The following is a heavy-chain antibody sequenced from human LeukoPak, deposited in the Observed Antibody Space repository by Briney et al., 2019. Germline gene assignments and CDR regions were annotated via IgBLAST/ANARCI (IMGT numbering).Heavy chain of an antibody. J-gene: IGHJ4*02. Sequence: PSETLSLTCTVSGGSIGSYYWSWIRQPPGKGLEWMGYIYYSGSTNYNPTLQIRVTISVDTSKNQFSLKLSSVTAADTAVYYCARATYYYDSSAPVVDYWGQGTLVTVSS. CDR3: ARATYYYDSSAPVVDY. CDR2: IYYSGST. CDR1: GGSIGSYY. V-gene: IGHV4-59*01. D-gene: IGHD3-22*01.